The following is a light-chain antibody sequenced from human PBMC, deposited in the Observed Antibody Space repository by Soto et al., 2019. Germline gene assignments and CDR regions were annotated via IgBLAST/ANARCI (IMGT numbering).Light chain of an antibody. Sequence: QSVLTQPPSASGTPGQRDTISCSGSSSNIGSNSVNWFQQLPGTAPKLIIYSNNQRPSGVPDRISGSKSGTSASLAISGLQSEDEADYYCAAWDDSLNGAVFGGGTQLTVL. CDR3: AAWDDSLNGAV. CDR2: SNN. CDR1: SSNIGSNS. V-gene: IGLV1-44*01. J-gene: IGLJ7*01.